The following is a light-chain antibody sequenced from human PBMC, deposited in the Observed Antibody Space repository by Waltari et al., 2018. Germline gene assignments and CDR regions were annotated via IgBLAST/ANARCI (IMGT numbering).Light chain of an antibody. CDR1: QSVSSHY. CDR2: AAS. V-gene: IGKV3-20*01. Sequence: CRASQSVSSHYLAWYQQKPGQAPSLLIYAASSRATGVPDRISGSGSGTDVTLTLSRLEAEDFAVYYCQQHGTSPYTFGQGTKLQIK. J-gene: IGKJ2*01. CDR3: QQHGTSPYT.